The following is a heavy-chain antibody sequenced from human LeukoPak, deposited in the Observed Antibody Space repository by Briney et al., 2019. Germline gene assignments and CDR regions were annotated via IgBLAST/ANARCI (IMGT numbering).Heavy chain of an antibody. CDR2: IYYSGST. J-gene: IGHJ4*02. Sequence: SETLSLTCTVSGGSISSYYWSWIRQPPGKGLEWIGYIYYSGSTNYNPSLKSRVTISVDTSKNQFSLKLSSVTAADTAVYCCARHQASNYDILTGYFPLYFDYWGQGTLVTVSS. D-gene: IGHD3-9*01. CDR3: ARHQASNYDILTGYFPLYFDY. V-gene: IGHV4-59*08. CDR1: GGSISSYY.